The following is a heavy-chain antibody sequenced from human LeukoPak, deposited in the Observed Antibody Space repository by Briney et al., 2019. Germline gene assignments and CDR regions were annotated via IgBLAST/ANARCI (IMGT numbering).Heavy chain of an antibody. Sequence: GGSLRLSCAASRCIFSNYYMSWIRQTPGKGLEWIANIGTDGSSEIYADSAKGRFTISRDNARNSLFLQMSSLRVEDTAVYFCARAGTYSGYKVFDTWGQGTLVTVAS. D-gene: IGHD5-12*01. V-gene: IGHV3-11*01. J-gene: IGHJ5*02. CDR2: IGTDGSSE. CDR1: RCIFSNYY. CDR3: ARAGTYSGYKVFDT.